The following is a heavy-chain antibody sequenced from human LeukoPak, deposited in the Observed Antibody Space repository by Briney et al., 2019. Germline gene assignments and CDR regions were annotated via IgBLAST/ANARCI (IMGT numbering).Heavy chain of an antibody. CDR3: ATGNYYDSRGYYTFGH. J-gene: IGHJ1*01. D-gene: IGHD3-22*01. Sequence: QPGGSLRFSCAASGFTFSRYWMHWVRQAPGKGLVWVSRINGDGSTTSYADSVKGGFTISRDNAKNTLYLQMNSLRAEDTAVYYCATGNYYDSRGYYTFGHWGQGTLVTVSS. CDR1: GFTFSRYW. CDR2: INGDGSTT. V-gene: IGHV3-74*01.